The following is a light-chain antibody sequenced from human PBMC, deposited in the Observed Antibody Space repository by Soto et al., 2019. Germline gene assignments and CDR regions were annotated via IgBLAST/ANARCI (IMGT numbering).Light chain of an antibody. CDR1: QSISRW. V-gene: IGKV1-5*01. CDR2: HAS. J-gene: IGKJ1*01. Sequence: DIQVTQSPSTLSASVGNRVTISCRASQSISRWLAWYQQKPGKAPTLLIYHASTLESGVPSRFSGSGSGTEFTLTISSLQPDDVATYYCQQYNTYLSFGQGTKVDIK. CDR3: QQYNTYLS.